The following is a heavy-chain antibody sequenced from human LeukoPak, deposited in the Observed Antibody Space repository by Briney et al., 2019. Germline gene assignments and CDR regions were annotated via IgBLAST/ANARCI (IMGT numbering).Heavy chain of an antibody. CDR1: GFTFSSYR. Sequence: GGSLRLSCAASGFTFSSYRMNWVRQAPGKGLEWVSSISGSSSYIYYADSVKGRFTISRDNAKNSLYLQMNSLRAGDTAVYYCARHDSRGYSGWGQGTLVTVSS. V-gene: IGHV3-21*01. CDR3: ARHDSRGYSG. D-gene: IGHD5-12*01. J-gene: IGHJ4*02. CDR2: ISGSSSYI.